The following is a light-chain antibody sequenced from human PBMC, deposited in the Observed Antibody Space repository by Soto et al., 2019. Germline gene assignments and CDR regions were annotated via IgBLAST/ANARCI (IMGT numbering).Light chain of an antibody. CDR1: QDISNY. CDR3: QKHNDAPRT. Sequence: QMTQSPSSLSASVEDRVTITCRASQDISNYLAWYQQKPGGAPKLLIYEASTLQSGVPSRFSGSGSGADFTLTISSLQPEDVAIYYCQKHNDAPRTFGQGTRVEMK. J-gene: IGKJ1*01. CDR2: EAS. V-gene: IGKV1-27*01.